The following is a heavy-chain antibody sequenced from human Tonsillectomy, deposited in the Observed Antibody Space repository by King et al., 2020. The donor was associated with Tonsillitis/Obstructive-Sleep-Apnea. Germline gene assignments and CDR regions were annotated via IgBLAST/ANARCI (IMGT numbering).Heavy chain of an antibody. J-gene: IGHJ4*02. CDR1: GFTFSNAW. D-gene: IGHD3-10*01. CDR3: TTDAEVSYYFGSGDY. CDR2: IKSKTDGGTT. Sequence: VQLVESGGGLVKPGGSLRLSCAASGFTFSNAWMNWVRQAPGKGLEWVGRIKSKTDGGTTDYAAPVKGRFTISRDDSKNTLYLQMNSLQTEDTAVYYCTTDAEVSYYFGSGDYWGQGTLVTVSS. V-gene: IGHV3-15*07.